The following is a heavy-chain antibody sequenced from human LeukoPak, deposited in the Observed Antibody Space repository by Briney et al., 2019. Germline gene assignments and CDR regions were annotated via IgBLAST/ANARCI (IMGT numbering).Heavy chain of an antibody. CDR3: ARLLGSSGWYNFDY. Sequence: GESLKISCKASGYSFTTHWIGWVRQMPGKGLEWMGIIYPGDSDTRYSPSFQGQVTISADKSISTAYLQWSSLKASDTAMYYCARLLGSSGWYNFDYWGQGTLVTVSS. CDR1: GYSFTTHW. J-gene: IGHJ4*02. CDR2: IYPGDSDT. V-gene: IGHV5-51*01. D-gene: IGHD6-19*01.